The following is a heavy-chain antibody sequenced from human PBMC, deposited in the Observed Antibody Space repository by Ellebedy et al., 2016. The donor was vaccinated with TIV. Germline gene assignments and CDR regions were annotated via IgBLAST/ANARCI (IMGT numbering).Heavy chain of an antibody. V-gene: IGHV3-53*01. CDR2: ISSAADGGET. D-gene: IGHD4-23*01. CDR3: ARDAAGNGGKLDY. Sequence: GESLKISCAASGFTVTTNYMNWVRQAPGKGLEWVSVISSAADGGETHYADSVKGRFTISRDSSKNTLYLQMNSLRAEDTAVYYCARDAAGNGGKLDYWGQGALVTVSS. J-gene: IGHJ4*02. CDR1: GFTVTTNY.